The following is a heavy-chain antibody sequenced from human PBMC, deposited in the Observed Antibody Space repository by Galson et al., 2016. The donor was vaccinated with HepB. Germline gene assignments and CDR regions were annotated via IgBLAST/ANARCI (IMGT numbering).Heavy chain of an antibody. CDR1: GGTFNSYA. D-gene: IGHD5-24*01. V-gene: IGHV1-69*13. J-gene: IGHJ6*02. Sequence: SVKVSCKASGGTFNSYAISWVRQAPGQGLEWMGGIIPLYGTANYAQKFQGRVTIIADESTSTAYMELSSLRSGDTAMYYCARVRDGYNSYFYYGMDVWGQGTTVTVSS. CDR3: ARVRDGYNSYFYYGMDV. CDR2: IIPLYGTA.